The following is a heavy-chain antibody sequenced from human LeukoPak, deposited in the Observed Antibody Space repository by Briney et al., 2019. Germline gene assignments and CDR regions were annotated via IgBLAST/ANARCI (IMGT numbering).Heavy chain of an antibody. D-gene: IGHD3-22*01. J-gene: IGHJ3*02. CDR1: GFSFSNYG. Sequence: GRSLTIFCAASGFSFSNYGMHWVRQVPGKGLEWVAAIWFDGIRKYYADSVKGRLTISRDNSKNTLYLQMNSLRAEDTAVYYCARDLEDSSPFGAFDMWGQGTMVTVSS. V-gene: IGHV3-33*01. CDR2: IWFDGIRK. CDR3: ARDLEDSSPFGAFDM.